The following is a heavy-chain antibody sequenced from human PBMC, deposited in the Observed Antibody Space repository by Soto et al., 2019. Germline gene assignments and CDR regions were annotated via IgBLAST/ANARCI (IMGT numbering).Heavy chain of an antibody. CDR1: GGSISSNF. V-gene: IGHV4-59*01. Sequence: QVQLQESGPGLVKPSETLSLTCTVSGGSISSNFWSWIRQPPRKGLEWIGNFYYTGSTNYNASRKSRVTISVDTFKNQFSLKLSSVTAADTAVYYCARLQRTVTAYYYYYDMDVWGQGTTVTVSS. D-gene: IGHD2-21*02. J-gene: IGHJ6*02. CDR2: FYYTGST. CDR3: ARLQRTVTAYYYYYDMDV.